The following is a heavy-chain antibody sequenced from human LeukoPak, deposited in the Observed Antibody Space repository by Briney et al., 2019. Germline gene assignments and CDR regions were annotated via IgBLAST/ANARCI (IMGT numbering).Heavy chain of an antibody. CDR2: INYDGSNE. Sequence: GWSVSVSCAASGFTFISHGWHWVRQAPGKGLEWVAVINYDGSNEDYVGSVKGRFTISIDKSKNKLHVQMNSLRAEDGAGYVCERGRRSGGWYYFCSWGQGTLVSV. V-gene: IGHV3-33*01. J-gene: IGHJ4*02. D-gene: IGHD6-19*01. CDR1: GFTFISHG. CDR3: ERGRRSGGWYYFCS.